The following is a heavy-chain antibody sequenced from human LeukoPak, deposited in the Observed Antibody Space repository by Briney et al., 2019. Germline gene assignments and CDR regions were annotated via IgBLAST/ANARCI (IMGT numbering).Heavy chain of an antibody. D-gene: IGHD3-16*01. CDR3: VTDWPVW. V-gene: IGHV3-48*01. Sequence: GGSLRLSCAASGLSFSNFGFDWARQAPGKGLEWVSYISDKNSNIHYADSVKARFTISRDNAKNSLFLQMNSLRAEDTAVYFCVTDWPVWWGQGTLVTVSS. CDR2: ISDKNSNI. J-gene: IGHJ4*02. CDR1: GLSFSNFG.